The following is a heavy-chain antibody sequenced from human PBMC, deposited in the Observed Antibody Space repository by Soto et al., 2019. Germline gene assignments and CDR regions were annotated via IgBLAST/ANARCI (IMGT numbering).Heavy chain of an antibody. J-gene: IGHJ4*02. D-gene: IGHD6-6*01. Sequence: GGSLRLSCAASGFTFDDYTMHWVRQAPGKGLEWVSLISWDGGSTYYADSVKGRFTISRDNSKNSLYLQMNSLRTEDTALYYCAKDRIAARPFGYWGQGTLVTVSS. V-gene: IGHV3-43*01. CDR3: AKDRIAARPFGY. CDR2: ISWDGGST. CDR1: GFTFDDYT.